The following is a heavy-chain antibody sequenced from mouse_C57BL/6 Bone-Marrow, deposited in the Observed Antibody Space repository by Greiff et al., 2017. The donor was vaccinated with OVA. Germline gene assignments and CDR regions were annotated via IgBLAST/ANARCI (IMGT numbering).Heavy chain of an antibody. CDR3: AREDFAY. CDR2: IDPANGNT. V-gene: IGHV14-3*01. Sequence: EVQLKESVAELVRPGASVKLSCTASGFNIKNTYMHWVKQRPEKGLEWIGRIDPANGNTKYAPKFKGKATINADTSYNTASLQLSSMTAEDTAIYYGAREDFAYWGKGTLVTVSA. CDR1: GFNIKNTY. J-gene: IGHJ3*01.